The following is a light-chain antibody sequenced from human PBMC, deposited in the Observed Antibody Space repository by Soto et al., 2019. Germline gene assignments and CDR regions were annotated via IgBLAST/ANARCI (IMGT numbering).Light chain of an antibody. Sequence: ETILTQSPAILSVSPGERATLSCRASQSIRSNLAWYQQIPGQAPRLLVYSASTRATGIPARFSGSGSGTDFTLTITSLQSEDFAVYYCQHYFDLPLTFGGGTKVDI. CDR1: QSIRSN. J-gene: IGKJ4*01. V-gene: IGKV3-15*01. CDR2: SAS. CDR3: QHYFDLPLT.